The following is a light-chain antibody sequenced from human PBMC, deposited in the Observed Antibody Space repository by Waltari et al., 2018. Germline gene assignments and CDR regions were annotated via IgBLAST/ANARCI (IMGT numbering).Light chain of an antibody. V-gene: IGLV3-21*02. CDR1: NIGSKS. CDR3: QVWDSSSVV. Sequence: SYVLTQPPSVSVAPGQTARITCGGSNIGSKSVHWYQQKPGQAPVLVVYDDTARPPGIPGRFAGSNSGNTATLAISRVEAGDEADYSCQVWDSSSVVFGGGTKLTVL. J-gene: IGLJ2*01. CDR2: DDT.